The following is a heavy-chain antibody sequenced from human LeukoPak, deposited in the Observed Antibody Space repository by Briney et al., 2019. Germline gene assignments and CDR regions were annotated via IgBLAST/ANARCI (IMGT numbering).Heavy chain of an antibody. Sequence: ASVKVSCKASGYTFTGYYMHWVRQAPGQGLEWMGWINPNSGGTNYAQKFQGRVTMTRDTSISTAYMELSRLRSDDTAVYYCARRDGSGSYNWFEPWGQGTLVTVSS. CDR1: GYTFTGYY. CDR3: ARRDGSGSYNWFEP. J-gene: IGHJ5*02. D-gene: IGHD3-10*01. CDR2: INPNSGGT. V-gene: IGHV1-2*02.